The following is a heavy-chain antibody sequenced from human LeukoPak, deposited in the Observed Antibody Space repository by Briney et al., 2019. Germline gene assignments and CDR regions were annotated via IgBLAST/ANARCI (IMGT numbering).Heavy chain of an antibody. CDR3: ASHSYISSWNAFDI. CDR1: GGSISSYY. Sequence: SETLSLTCTVSGGSISSYYWSWIRQPPGKGLEWIGYIYYSGSTNYNSSLKSRVTISVDTSKNQFSLKLSSVTAADTAVYYCASHSYISSWNAFDIWGQGTMVTVSS. J-gene: IGHJ3*02. D-gene: IGHD6-13*01. CDR2: IYYSGST. V-gene: IGHV4-59*08.